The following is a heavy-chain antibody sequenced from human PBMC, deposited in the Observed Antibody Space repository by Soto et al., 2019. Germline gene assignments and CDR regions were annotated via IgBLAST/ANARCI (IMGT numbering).Heavy chain of an antibody. Sequence: EVQLLESGGGLVQPGGSLRLSCAASRFTFSSYAMSWVRQAPGKGLEWVSVIDYSGGSTSYADSVKGRFTISRDNSKNTLYLKMNSLRAEDTAVYYCAKGGGRSAGTVDYWGQGTLVTVSS. J-gene: IGHJ4*02. CDR3: AKGGGRSAGTVDY. CDR1: RFTFSSYA. D-gene: IGHD6-13*01. CDR2: IDYSGGST. V-gene: IGHV3-23*01.